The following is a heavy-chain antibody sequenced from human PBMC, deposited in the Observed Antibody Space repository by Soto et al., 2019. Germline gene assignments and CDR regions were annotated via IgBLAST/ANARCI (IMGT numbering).Heavy chain of an antibody. CDR2: ISYDGSNK. Sequence: QVQLVESGGGVVQPGRSLRLSCAASGFTFSSYGMHWVRQAPGKGLEWVAVISYDGSNKYYADSVKGRFTISRDNSKNTLYLQMNSLRAEDTAVYYCAKDLVVVAAMSVSAGAFDIWGQGTMVTVSS. CDR3: AKDLVVVAAMSVSAGAFDI. V-gene: IGHV3-30*18. J-gene: IGHJ3*02. D-gene: IGHD2-15*01. CDR1: GFTFSSYG.